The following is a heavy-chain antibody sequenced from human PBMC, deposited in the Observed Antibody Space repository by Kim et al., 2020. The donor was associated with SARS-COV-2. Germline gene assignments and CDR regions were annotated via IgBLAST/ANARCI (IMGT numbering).Heavy chain of an antibody. CDR1: GGTFSSYA. CDR3: ARAFPCGGDGYLDAFDI. J-gene: IGHJ3*02. CDR2: IIANLGIA. Sequence: SVKVSCKASGGTFSSYAISWVRQAPGQGLEWMGRIIANLGIANYAQKFQGRVTITADKSTSTAYMELSSLRSEYTAVYYCARAFPCGGDGYLDAFDIWG. D-gene: IGHD2-21*02. V-gene: IGHV1-69*04.